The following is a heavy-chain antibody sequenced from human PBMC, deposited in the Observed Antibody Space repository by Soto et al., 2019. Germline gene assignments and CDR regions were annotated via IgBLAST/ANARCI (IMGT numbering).Heavy chain of an antibody. J-gene: IGHJ4*02. V-gene: IGHV3-30-3*01. CDR2: ISNDGINK. CDR1: GFTFSSYA. CDR3: ALVVAGTWGGFDY. Sequence: QVQLVESGGGVVQPGRSLRLSCAASGFTFSSYAMHWVRQAPGKGLECVAVISNDGINKYYADSVKGRFTISRDNSINQLYLQMNSLRTEDTAVYYCALVVAGTWGGFDYWGQGTLVTVSS. D-gene: IGHD6-19*01.